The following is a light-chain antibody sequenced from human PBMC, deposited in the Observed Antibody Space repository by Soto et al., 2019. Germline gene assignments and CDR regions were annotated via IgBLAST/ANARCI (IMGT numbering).Light chain of an antibody. Sequence: QSVLTQPASVSGSPGQSITISCTGTSSDVGGYNYVSWYQQHPGKAPKLMIYEVSNRPSGGSNRCSGSKSGNTASLTISGLQAEDEADYYCSSYTSSSSYIFGTGTKLTVL. CDR2: EVS. V-gene: IGLV2-14*01. CDR3: SSYTSSSSYI. J-gene: IGLJ1*01. CDR1: SSDVGGYNY.